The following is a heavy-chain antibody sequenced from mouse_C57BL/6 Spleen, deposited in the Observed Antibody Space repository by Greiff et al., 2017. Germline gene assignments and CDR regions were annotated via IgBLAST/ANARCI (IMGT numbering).Heavy chain of an antibody. Sequence: EVKLMESGPELVKPGASVKISCKASGYSFTDYNMNWVKQSNGKSLEWIGVINPNYGTTSYNQKFKGKATLTVDQSSSTAYMQLNSLTSEDSAVYYCARPPYGSNLWFAYWGQGTLVTVSA. CDR3: ARPPYGSNLWFAY. CDR1: GYSFTDYN. V-gene: IGHV1-39*01. CDR2: INPNYGTT. D-gene: IGHD1-1*01. J-gene: IGHJ3*01.